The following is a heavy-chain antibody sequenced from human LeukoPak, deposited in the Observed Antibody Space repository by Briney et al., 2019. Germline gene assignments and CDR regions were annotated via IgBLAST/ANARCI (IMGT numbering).Heavy chain of an antibody. CDR3: ASHEMATTDAFDI. J-gene: IGHJ3*02. CDR2: ISSSGSTI. D-gene: IGHD5-24*01. CDR1: GSTFSDYY. Sequence: GGSLRLSCAASGSTFSDYYMSWIRQAPGKGLEWVSYISSSGSTIYYADSVKGRFTISRDNAKNSLYLQMNSLRAEDTAVYYCASHEMATTDAFDIWGQGTMVTVSS. V-gene: IGHV3-11*04.